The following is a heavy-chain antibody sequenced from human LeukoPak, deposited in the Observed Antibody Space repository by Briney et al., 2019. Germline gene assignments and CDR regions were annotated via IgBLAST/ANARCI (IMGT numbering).Heavy chain of an antibody. Sequence: SGTLSLTCAVAGGSISSSNWWSWVSQPPGKGLEWIGEIYRSGSTNYNPSLKSRVTISLDKSKNQFSLRLSSVTAADTAVYYCARYRGASGYHFDYWGQGTLVTVSS. V-gene: IGHV4-4*02. CDR3: ARYRGASGYHFDY. J-gene: IGHJ4*02. D-gene: IGHD5-12*01. CDR2: IYRSGST. CDR1: GGSISSSNW.